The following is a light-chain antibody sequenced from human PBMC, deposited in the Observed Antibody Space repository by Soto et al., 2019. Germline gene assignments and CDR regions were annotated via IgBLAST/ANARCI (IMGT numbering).Light chain of an antibody. CDR2: GNN. CDR3: QSYDSSLSGSV. J-gene: IGLJ2*01. V-gene: IGLV1-40*01. Sequence: QSVLTQPPSVSGAPGQRVTISCPGTSSNIGAGYDVHWYQQLPGTAPKLLIYGNNNRPSGVADRFSGSKSGTSASLAITGLQAEDESEYYCQSYDSSLSGSVFGGGTQLTVL. CDR1: SSNIGAGYD.